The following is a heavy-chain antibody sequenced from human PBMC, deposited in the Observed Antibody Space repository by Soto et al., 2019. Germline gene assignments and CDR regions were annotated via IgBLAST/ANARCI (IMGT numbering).Heavy chain of an antibody. CDR3: AHXXYPXFXSXXGIFGY. CDR1: GFSLSTSGVG. Sequence: QITLKESGPTLVKPTQTLTLTCTFSGFSLSTSGVGVGWIRQPPGKALEWLALIYWDDDKRYSPSLKSRLTITKDTSKNQVVLTMTNMDPVDTATYYCAHXXYPXFXSXXGIFGYWGQGTLVTVSS. J-gene: IGHJ4*02. V-gene: IGHV2-5*02. D-gene: IGHD3-10*02. CDR2: IYWDDDK.